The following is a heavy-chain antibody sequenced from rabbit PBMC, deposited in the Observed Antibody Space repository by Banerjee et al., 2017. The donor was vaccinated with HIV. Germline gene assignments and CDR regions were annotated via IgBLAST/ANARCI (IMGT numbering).Heavy chain of an antibody. CDR3: ARDGVGYTFDLEL. Sequence: QEQLVESGGGLVKPEGSLTLTCKASGFDLSSRYYMCWVRQAPGEGPEWIACIDTGTGDTYYASWAKGRFTISKTSSTTVTLQMTSLTVADTATYFCARDGVGYTFDLELRGPGTLVTVS. V-gene: IGHV1S45*01. CDR1: GFDLSSRYY. D-gene: IGHD3-1*01. CDR2: IDTGTGDT. J-gene: IGHJ4*01.